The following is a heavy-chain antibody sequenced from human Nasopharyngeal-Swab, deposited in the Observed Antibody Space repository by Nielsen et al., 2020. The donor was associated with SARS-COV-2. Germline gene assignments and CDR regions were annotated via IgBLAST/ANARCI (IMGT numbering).Heavy chain of an antibody. V-gene: IGHV3-23*01. CDR3: ADPPFSEY. Sequence: GESLKTSCEASGLTFRSYAITLVRQAPGKGLELVSTIDAGGGNTWYADSVKGRFTISRDNSKSTLYLQMNSLRADDTALYYCADPPFSEYWGQGTLVTVSS. CDR1: GLTFRSYA. CDR2: IDAGGGNT. J-gene: IGHJ4*02.